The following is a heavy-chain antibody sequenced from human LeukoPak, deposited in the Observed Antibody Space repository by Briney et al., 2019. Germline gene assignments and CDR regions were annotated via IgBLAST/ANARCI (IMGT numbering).Heavy chain of an antibody. CDR2: TREDGSEK. CDR1: GFTFSSYW. V-gene: IGHV3-7*03. D-gene: IGHD6-19*01. J-gene: IGHJ4*02. CDR3: AKGGGWSPAVLFDY. Sequence: PGGSLRLSCAASGFTFSSYWMSWVRQAPGKGLEWVANTREDGSEKYYVDSVKGRFTISRDNAKNSLYLQMGSLRAEDTAVYYCAKGGGWSPAVLFDYWGQGTLVTVSS.